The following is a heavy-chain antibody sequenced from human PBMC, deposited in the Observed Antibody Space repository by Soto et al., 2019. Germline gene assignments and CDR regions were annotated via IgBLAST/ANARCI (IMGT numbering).Heavy chain of an antibody. V-gene: IGHV1-2*02. D-gene: IGHD6-6*01. J-gene: IGHJ6*02. CDR2: INPNSGGT. Sequence: GISVKDSCKESGDTLNGNYMHWVRQHPEQGLEWMGWINPNSGGTNYAQKFQGRVTMTRDTSISTAYMELSRLRSDDTAVYYCARVKQLVRYYYYGMDVWVQGPTVPLFS. CDR3: ARVKQLVRYYYYGMDV. CDR1: GDTLNGNY.